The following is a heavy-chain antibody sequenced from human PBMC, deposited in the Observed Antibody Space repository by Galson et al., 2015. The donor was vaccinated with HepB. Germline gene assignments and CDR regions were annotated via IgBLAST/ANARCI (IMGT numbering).Heavy chain of an antibody. V-gene: IGHV3-33*01. CDR2: IWYDGSNK. CDR3: ASTLVGYYYGMDV. CDR1: GFTFSSYG. D-gene: IGHD1-26*01. Sequence: SLRLSCAASGFTFSSYGMHWVRQAPGKGLEWVAVIWYDGSNKYYADSVKGRFTISRDNSKNTLYLQMNSLRAEDTAVYYCASTLVGYYYGMDVWGQGTTVTVSS. J-gene: IGHJ6*02.